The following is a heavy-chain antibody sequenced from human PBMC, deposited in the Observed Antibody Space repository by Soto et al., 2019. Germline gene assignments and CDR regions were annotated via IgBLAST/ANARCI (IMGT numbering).Heavy chain of an antibody. J-gene: IGHJ6*04. Sequence: NPGGSLRLSCAASGFTFSSYSMNWVRQAPGKGLEWVSSISSSSSYIYYADSVKGRFTISRDNAKNSLYLQMNSLRAEDTAVYYCARDQFGVVPPASDVWGKGTTVTVSS. V-gene: IGHV3-21*01. CDR2: ISSSSSYI. CDR3: ARDQFGVVPPASDV. CDR1: GFTFSSYS. D-gene: IGHD3-3*01.